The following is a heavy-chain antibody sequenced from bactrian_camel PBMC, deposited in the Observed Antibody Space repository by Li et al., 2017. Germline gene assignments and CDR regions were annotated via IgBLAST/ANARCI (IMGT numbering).Heavy chain of an antibody. V-gene: IGHV3S1*01. D-gene: IGHD6*01. CDR1: GYTVVSGC. J-gene: IGHJ4*01. CDR2: VIAGSGSP. Sequence: HVQLVESGGGSAQPGGSLRLSCVASGYTVVSGCMGWFRQTPGKEREGVAVIAGSGSPGYAGSVRGRFTISQDSARNTVYLQMNNLQPEDTATYYCAEGRGSRGEHCYSLNYWGQGTQVTVS. CDR3: AEGRGSRGEHCYSLNY.